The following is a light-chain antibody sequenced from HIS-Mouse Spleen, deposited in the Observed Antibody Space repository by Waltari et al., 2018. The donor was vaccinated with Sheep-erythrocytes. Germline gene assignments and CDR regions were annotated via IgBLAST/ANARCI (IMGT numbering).Light chain of an antibody. Sequence: QSALTQPASVSGSPGQSITISCTGTSSDVGSYNLVSWYQQHPGKAPKLMIYEGSKRPSGVPNRFSGSKSGNTASLTISGLQAEDEADYYCCSYAGSSTPGVFGGGTKLTVL. CDR1: SSDVGSYNL. J-gene: IGLJ3*02. CDR3: CSYAGSSTPGV. CDR2: EGS. V-gene: IGLV2-23*01.